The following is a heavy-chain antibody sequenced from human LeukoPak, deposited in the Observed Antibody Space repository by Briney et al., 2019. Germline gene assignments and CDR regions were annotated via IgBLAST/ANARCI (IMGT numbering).Heavy chain of an antibody. CDR1: GFSFSSYS. CDR2: ISGGRDTM. D-gene: IGHD2-15*01. J-gene: IGHJ4*02. V-gene: IGHV3-48*04. Sequence: GGSLRLSCAASGFSFSSYSMNWVRQAPGKGPEWISYISGGRDTMYYADSVKGRFTSSRDNAKNSLFLQMNSLRAEDTAVYYCVRVGRIRYFDYWGQGTPVTVSS. CDR3: VRVGRIRYFDY.